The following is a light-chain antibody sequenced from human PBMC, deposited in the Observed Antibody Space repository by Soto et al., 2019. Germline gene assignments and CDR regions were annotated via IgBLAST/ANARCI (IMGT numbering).Light chain of an antibody. Sequence: QSVLTQPPSVSAAPGQKVTISCSGSSSNLVSWYQQLPGTAPKLLIYDNNKRPSGIPDRFSGSKSGTSATLGITGLQTGDEADYYCGTWDTRLSVVVFGGGTKLTVL. CDR2: DNN. J-gene: IGLJ2*01. V-gene: IGLV1-51*01. CDR3: GTWDTRLSVVV. CDR1: SSNL.